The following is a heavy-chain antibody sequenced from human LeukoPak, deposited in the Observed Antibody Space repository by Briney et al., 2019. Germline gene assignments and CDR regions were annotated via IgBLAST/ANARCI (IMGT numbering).Heavy chain of an antibody. CDR1: GFTFSSYS. J-gene: IGHJ4*02. CDR3: ARGKKGVYYGSGSQTIFDY. D-gene: IGHD3-10*01. V-gene: IGHV3-21*01. CDR2: ISSSSSYI. Sequence: RRSLRLSCAASGFTFSSYSMNWVRQAPGKGLEWVSSISSSSSYIYYADSVKGRFTISRDNAKNSLYLQMNSLRAEDTAVYYCARGKKGVYYGSGSQTIFDYWGQGTLVTVSS.